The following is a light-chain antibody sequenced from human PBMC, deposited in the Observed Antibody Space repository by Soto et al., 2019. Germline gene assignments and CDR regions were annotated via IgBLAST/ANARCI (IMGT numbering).Light chain of an antibody. CDR2: GAS. V-gene: IGKV3-15*01. CDR1: QSVSSN. CDR3: QHYNNWPPCT. Sequence: EIVMTQSPATLSVSPGERATCSCRASQSVSSNLAWYQQKPGQAPRLLIYGASIRATGIPARFSGSGSGTEFTLTISNLQSEDFAVYYCQHYNNWPPCTFGQGTKVDIK. J-gene: IGKJ1*01.